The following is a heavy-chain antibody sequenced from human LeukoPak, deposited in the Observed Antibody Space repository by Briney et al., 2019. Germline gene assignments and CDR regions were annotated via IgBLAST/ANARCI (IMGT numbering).Heavy chain of an antibody. V-gene: IGHV1-8*01. CDR2: MNPNSGNT. CDR3: ARTYYDSSGYYSLGVFDY. CDR1: GYTFTSYD. D-gene: IGHD3-22*01. J-gene: IGHJ4*02. Sequence: GASVKVSCKASGYTFTSYDTNWVRQATGQGLEWMGWMNPNSGNTGYAQKFQGRVTMTRNTSISTAYMELSSLRSEDTAVYYCARTYYDSSGYYSLGVFDYWGQGILVTVSS.